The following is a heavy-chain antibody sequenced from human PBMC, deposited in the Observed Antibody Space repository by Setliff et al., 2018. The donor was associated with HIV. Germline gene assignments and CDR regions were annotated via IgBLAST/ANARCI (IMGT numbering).Heavy chain of an antibody. J-gene: IGHJ4*02. CDR3: VKDYVARRSYTYGYDY. CDR2: MSYDGSNI. Sequence: GGSLRLSCAASGFTFSNYAMHWVRQAPGKGLECVSLMSYDGSNIYYADSVKGRFTISRDNSKNTLYLQMNSLRGEDTAMYYCVKDYVARRSYTYGYDYWGQGTLVTVSS. CDR1: GFTFSNYA. V-gene: IGHV3-30*04. D-gene: IGHD5-18*01.